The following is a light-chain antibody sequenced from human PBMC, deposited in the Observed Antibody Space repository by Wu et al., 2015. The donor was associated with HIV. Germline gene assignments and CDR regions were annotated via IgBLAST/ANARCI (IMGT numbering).Light chain of an antibody. Sequence: VTLTLSGQSVXLVTVARYQQKPGKALTXLIYKASTLETGVPSKFSGSGSGTEFTLTISSLQPDDFAVYYCQQYGGSPFTFGQGTRLDIK. CDR1: VXLVTV. CDR3: QQYGGSPFT. V-gene: IGKV1-5*03. J-gene: IGKJ5*01. CDR2: KAS.